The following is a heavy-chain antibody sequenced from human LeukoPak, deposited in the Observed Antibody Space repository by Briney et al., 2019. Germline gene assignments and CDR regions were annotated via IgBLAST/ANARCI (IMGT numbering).Heavy chain of an antibody. V-gene: IGHV4-59*08. D-gene: IGHD3-16*01. CDR1: VGSVSGYF. CDR3: ARWASISRQPGGFFDH. J-gene: IGHJ4*02. CDR2: IYYSGTT. Sequence: PSETLSLTCTVSVGSVSGYFWSWIRQPPGQGLEWIGCIYYSGTTDYNPSLRSRVTLSVDTSKNQFSLKLTSVTAADTAVYFCARWASISRQPGGFFDHWGQGTLVTVSS.